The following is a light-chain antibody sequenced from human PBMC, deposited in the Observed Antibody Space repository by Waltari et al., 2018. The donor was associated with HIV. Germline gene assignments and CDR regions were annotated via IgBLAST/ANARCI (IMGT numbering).Light chain of an antibody. CDR1: RFNIGSNT. CDR2: SNN. J-gene: IGLJ3*02. V-gene: IGLV1-44*01. CDR3: ATWDDSLSWV. Sequence: QSVLTQPPSASGTPGRRVTISCSGSRFNIGSNTVNWYQQLPETAPKLLIYSNNQRPSGVPDRFSGSKSGTSASLAISGLQSEDEADYYCATWDDSLSWVFGGGTKLTVL.